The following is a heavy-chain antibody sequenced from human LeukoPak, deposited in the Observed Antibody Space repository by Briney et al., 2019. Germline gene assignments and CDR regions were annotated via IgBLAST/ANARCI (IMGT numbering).Heavy chain of an antibody. CDR2: INPNSGGT. D-gene: IGHD3-22*01. CDR3: ARDRYYYDSSGYYYYYGMDV. Sequence: ASVKVSCKASGYTFTGYYMHWVRQAPGQGLERMGWINPNSGGTNYAQKFQGRVTMTRDTSISTAYMELSRLRSDDTAVYYCARDRYYYDSSGYYYYYGMDVWGQGTTVTVSS. CDR1: GYTFTGYY. J-gene: IGHJ6*02. V-gene: IGHV1-2*02.